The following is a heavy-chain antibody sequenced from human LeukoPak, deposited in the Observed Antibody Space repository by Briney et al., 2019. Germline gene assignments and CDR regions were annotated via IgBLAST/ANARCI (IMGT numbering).Heavy chain of an antibody. J-gene: IGHJ4*02. Sequence: SETLSLTCTVSGYSISSGYYWGWIRQPPGKGLEWIGEIYHSGSTNYNPSLKSRVTISVDRSKNHFSLKLSSVTAADTAVYYCARGRGLPPDYWGQGTLVTVSS. D-gene: IGHD2-15*01. CDR2: IYHSGST. V-gene: IGHV4-38-2*02. CDR1: GYSISSGYY. CDR3: ARGRGLPPDY.